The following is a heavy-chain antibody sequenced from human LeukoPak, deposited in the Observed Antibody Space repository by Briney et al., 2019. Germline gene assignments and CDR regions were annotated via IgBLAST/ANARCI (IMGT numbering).Heavy chain of an antibody. V-gene: IGHV3-30-3*01. J-gene: IGHJ6*03. Sequence: PGGSLRLSCAASGFTFSSYAMHWVRQAPGKGLEWVAVISYDGSNKYYADSVKGRFTISRDNSKNTLYLQMNSLRAEDTAVYYCARDRFLEGLDYYYMDVWGKGTTVTVSS. CDR2: ISYDGSNK. D-gene: IGHD3-3*01. CDR3: ARDRFLEGLDYYYMDV. CDR1: GFTFSSYA.